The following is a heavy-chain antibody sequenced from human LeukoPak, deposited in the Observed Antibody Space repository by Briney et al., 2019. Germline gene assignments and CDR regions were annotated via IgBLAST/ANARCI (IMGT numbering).Heavy chain of an antibody. CDR1: GLSFSNYG. CDR3: AKGRGYGSGSTGPEFDY. Sequence: GTSLRLSCAASGLSFSNYGIHWIRQAPGKGLEWVAGISNDGSNIYYRDSVKGRFTISRDNSKNTVYLQMNSLIDEDMAVYYCAKGRGYGSGSTGPEFDYWGQGTLVTVSS. D-gene: IGHD3-10*01. CDR2: ISNDGSNI. J-gene: IGHJ4*02. V-gene: IGHV3-30*18.